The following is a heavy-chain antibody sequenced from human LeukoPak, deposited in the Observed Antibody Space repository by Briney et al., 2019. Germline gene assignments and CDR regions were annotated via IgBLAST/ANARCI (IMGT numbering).Heavy chain of an antibody. CDR2: ISAYNGST. V-gene: IGHV1-18*01. CDR3: ASYTSGRLNPGFYDYYMHV. J-gene: IGHJ6*03. CDR1: GYTFSSHR. D-gene: IGHD6-19*01. Sequence: ASVKVTFKGSGYTFSSHRISWVRQAPGQGLEWMGLISAYNGSTNNVQRLQGRATMTTAPSTSTAYMELRSLRSDDTAVYYCASYTSGRLNPGFYDYYMHVWGKGTPVTVSS.